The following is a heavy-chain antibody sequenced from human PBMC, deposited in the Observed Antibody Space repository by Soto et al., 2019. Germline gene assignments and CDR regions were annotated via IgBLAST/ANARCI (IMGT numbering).Heavy chain of an antibody. CDR1: GFKFNDYG. CDR2: ISYDGSSQ. Sequence: GGSLRLSCAASGFKFNDYGMHWVRQPPGKGLEWVTVISYDGSSQHSADSVRGRFTVSRDNSKDTLYLQMNSLRAEDTAMYYCAKDRSVGATTTNNYYYYGMNVWGQGTTVTVSS. CDR3: AKDRSVGATTTNNYYYYGMNV. D-gene: IGHD1-26*01. V-gene: IGHV3-30*18. J-gene: IGHJ6*02.